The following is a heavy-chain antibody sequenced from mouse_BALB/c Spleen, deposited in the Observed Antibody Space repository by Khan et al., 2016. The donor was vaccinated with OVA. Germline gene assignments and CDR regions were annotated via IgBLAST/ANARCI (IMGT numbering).Heavy chain of an antibody. J-gene: IGHJ4*01. V-gene: IGHV9-3-1*01. CDR1: GFTFTNYG. D-gene: IGHD2-14*01. CDR3: ARVGYNGTMDC. Sequence: QIQLVQSGPELKKPGETVQISCKASGFTFTNYGMNWVKQAPGKGLKWMGWINTYTGEPHFADDFKGRFAFSLETSASTAYLQINSLKDEDTATYFCARVGYNGTMDCWGQGTSVTVSS. CDR2: INTYTGEP.